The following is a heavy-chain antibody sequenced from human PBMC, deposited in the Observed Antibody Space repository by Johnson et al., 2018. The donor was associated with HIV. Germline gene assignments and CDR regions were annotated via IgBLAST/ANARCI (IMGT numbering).Heavy chain of an antibody. J-gene: IGHJ3*02. D-gene: IGHD2-8*01. CDR1: GFTFTDYY. CDR3: ARDRGYCTNGVCYYDAFDI. Sequence: QVQLVESGGGLGKPGGSLRLYCAASGFTFTDYYMSWLRQAPGKGLEWVSYISSTASTIYYADSVKGRFTISRDNAKNSLYLQMNSLRAEDTAVYYCARDRGYCTNGVCYYDAFDIWGQGTMVTVAA. CDR2: ISSTASTI. V-gene: IGHV3-11*04.